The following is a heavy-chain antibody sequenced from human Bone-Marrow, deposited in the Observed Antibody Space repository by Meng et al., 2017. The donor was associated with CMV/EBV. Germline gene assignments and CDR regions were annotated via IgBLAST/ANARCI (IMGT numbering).Heavy chain of an antibody. CDR1: GGTFSSYT. CDR2: IIPILGIA. CDR3: ARGKYQLLYSYYYYYGMDV. J-gene: IGHJ6*02. D-gene: IGHD2-2*02. V-gene: IGHV1-69*02. Sequence: SVKVSCKASGGTFSSYTISWVRQAPGQGLEWMGRIIPILGIANYAQKFQGRVTITADKSTSTAYMELSSLRSEDTAVYYCARGKYQLLYSYYYYYGMDVWGQGTTVTVYS.